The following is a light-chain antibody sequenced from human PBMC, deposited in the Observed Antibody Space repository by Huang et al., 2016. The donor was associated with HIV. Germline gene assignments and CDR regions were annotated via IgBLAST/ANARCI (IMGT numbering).Light chain of an antibody. V-gene: IGKV3-20*01. CDR1: QSVSSSY. J-gene: IGKJ1*01. CDR2: GAS. Sequence: EIVLTQSPGTLSLSPGERATLSCRASQSVSSSYLAWYQQKPGQAPRLRIYGASSRATGIPDRCSGSGSGTDFTLTISRLEPEDFAVYYCQQYGSSRTFGQGTKVEIK. CDR3: QQYGSSRT.